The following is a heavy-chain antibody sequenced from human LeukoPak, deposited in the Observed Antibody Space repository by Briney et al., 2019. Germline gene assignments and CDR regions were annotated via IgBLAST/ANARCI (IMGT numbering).Heavy chain of an antibody. CDR1: GFSFTSSW. V-gene: IGHV5-51*01. CDR2: IYPGDSDT. D-gene: IGHD3-10*01. Sequence: GESLRISCKTSGFSFTSSWIAWVRQMPGKGLEWMGIIYPGDSDTRYSPSFQGQVTISADKSITTAYLQWSSLKAADTAMYYRARRPRGQVPLSSWFDPWGQGTLVTVSS. J-gene: IGHJ5*02. CDR3: ARRPRGQVPLSSWFDP.